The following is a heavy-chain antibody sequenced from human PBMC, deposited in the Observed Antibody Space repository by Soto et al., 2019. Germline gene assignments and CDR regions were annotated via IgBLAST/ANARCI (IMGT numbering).Heavy chain of an antibody. J-gene: IGHJ4*02. D-gene: IGHD5-18*01. Sequence: EVQLVESGGGLIQPGGSLRLSCAASGFTVSSNYMSWVRQAPGKGLEWVSVIYGGDSTYYADSVKGRFTISRDNSKNTLYLQMNSLRAEDTAVYYWARVRGYSYGFDYWGQGTLVTVSS. CDR2: IYGGDST. V-gene: IGHV3-53*01. CDR3: ARVRGYSYGFDY. CDR1: GFTVSSNY.